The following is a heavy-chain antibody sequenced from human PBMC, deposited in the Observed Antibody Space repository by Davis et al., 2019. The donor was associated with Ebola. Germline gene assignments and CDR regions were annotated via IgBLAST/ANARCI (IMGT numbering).Heavy chain of an antibody. D-gene: IGHD4-23*01. CDR3: ARDRSTVVCPSGY. J-gene: IGHJ4*02. V-gene: IGHV1-46*01. Sequence: ASVKVSCKASGYTFTGYYMHWVRQAPGQGLEWMGIINPSGGSTSYAQKFQGRVTMTRDTSTSTVYMELSSLRSDDTAVYYCARDRSTVVCPSGYWGQGTLVTVSS. CDR2: INPSGGST. CDR1: GYTFTGYY.